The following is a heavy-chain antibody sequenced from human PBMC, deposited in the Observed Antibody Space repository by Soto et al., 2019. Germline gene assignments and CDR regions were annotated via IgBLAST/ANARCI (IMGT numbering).Heavy chain of an antibody. Sequence: QVQLVQSGAEVKKPGSSVKVSCKASGGTFSSYAISWVRQAPGQGLEWMGGIIPIFGTANYAQKFQGRVTITAEEHTSTAYMGLSSLSTEQPAVYYCASVAPSEPHDFWRCQDSSYYCYGMDVCGQGSTVTV. D-gene: IGHD3-3*01. J-gene: IGHJ6*02. CDR2: IIPIFGTA. V-gene: IGHV1-69*12. CDR1: GGTFSSYA. CDR3: ASVAPSEPHDFWRCQDSSYYCYGMDV.